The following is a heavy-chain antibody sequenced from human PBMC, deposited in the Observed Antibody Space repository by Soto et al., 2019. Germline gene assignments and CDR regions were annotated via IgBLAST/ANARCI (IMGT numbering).Heavy chain of an antibody. J-gene: IGHJ6*02. CDR2: VSGIGVRA. CDR3: AKDLAVTTGFHYGMDV. Sequence: EVQLLESGGDLVQPGGSLRLSCAASRFTFSNYGLNWVRQGPGTGLEWVATVSGIGVRANYADSVKGRFTVSRDNSRTTLYLQMESLRAEDTATYFCAKDLAVTTGFHYGMDVWGQGTTVTVS. D-gene: IGHD4-17*01. CDR1: RFTFSNYG. V-gene: IGHV3-23*01.